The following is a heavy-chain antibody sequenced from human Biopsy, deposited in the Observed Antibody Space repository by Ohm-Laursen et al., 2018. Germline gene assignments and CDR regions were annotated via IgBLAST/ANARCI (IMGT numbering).Heavy chain of an antibody. D-gene: IGHD6-25*01. CDR3: ARRSAANWYFNL. V-gene: IGHV4-59*08. CDR1: GGSITSYS. CDR2: IYNTGDT. J-gene: IGHJ2*01. Sequence: SDTLSLTCTASGGSITSYSWSWIRQPPGKGLEPIGYIYNTGDTTYNPSLQSRVTISLDTSNNQLSLRLRSVTAADAAVYYCARRSAANWYFNLWGRGTLVTVSS.